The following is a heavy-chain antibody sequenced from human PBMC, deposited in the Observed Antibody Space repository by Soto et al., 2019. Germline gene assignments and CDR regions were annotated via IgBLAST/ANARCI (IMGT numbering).Heavy chain of an antibody. V-gene: IGHV1-69*01. CDR2: IITLFGTS. CDR3: AREVGYGDLSAALLD. CDR1: GGTFSSHS. D-gene: IGHD2-21*02. Sequence: VQLMQSGAEVKKPGSSVKVSCKASGGTFSSHSINWLRQAPGQGLEWMGGIITLFGTSNYAQNFQGRVTITADQSTSTAYMELNSLTSDDTAVYYCAREVGYGDLSAALLDWGQGTRVTVSS. J-gene: IGHJ4*02.